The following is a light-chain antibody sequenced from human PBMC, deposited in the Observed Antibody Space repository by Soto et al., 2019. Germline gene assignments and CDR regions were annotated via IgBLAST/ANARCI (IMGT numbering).Light chain of an antibody. Sequence: DIQMTQSPSTLSASVGDRVTITCRASQSISSWLAWYQQKPGKAPKLLIYDASSLESGVPSRFSGSGSGTEFTLTISSLQPDDFAVYYCQKYGSSGTFGQGTKVDIK. J-gene: IGKJ1*01. CDR3: QKYGSSGT. CDR1: QSISSW. V-gene: IGKV1-5*01. CDR2: DAS.